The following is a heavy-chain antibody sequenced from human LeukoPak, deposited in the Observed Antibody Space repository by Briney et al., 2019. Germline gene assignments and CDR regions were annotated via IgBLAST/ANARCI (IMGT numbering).Heavy chain of an antibody. CDR2: ISGSGGST. V-gene: IGHV3-23*01. CDR3: ANLYYYDSSGYYYDY. J-gene: IGHJ4*02. CDR1: GFTFSSYA. Sequence: PGGSLRLSCAASGFTFSSYAMSWVRQAPGKGLEWVSDISGSGGSTYYADSVKGRFTTSRDNSKNTLYLQMNSLRAEDMAVYYCANLYYYDSSGYYYDYWGQGTLVTVSS. D-gene: IGHD3-22*01.